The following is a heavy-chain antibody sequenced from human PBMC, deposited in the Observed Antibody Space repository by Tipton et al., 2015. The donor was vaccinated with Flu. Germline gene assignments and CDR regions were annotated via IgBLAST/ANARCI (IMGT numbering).Heavy chain of an antibody. CDR1: GGYVGSGSYY. J-gene: IGHJ5*02. CDR3: ARERLGEYNSAGYPES. Sequence: TLSLTCSVSGGYVGSGSYYWSWIRQSAGKSLEWIGRIYSTGMTKYNPSLKSQVTISLDTSKNQFSLRLNSVSAADTAVYFCARERLGEYNSAGYPESWGQGTLVTV. CDR2: IYSTGMT. D-gene: IGHD2/OR15-2a*01. V-gene: IGHV4-61*02.